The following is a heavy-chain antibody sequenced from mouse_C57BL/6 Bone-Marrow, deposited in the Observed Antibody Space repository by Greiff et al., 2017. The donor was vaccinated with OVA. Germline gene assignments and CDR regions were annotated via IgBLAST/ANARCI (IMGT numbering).Heavy chain of an antibody. CDR3: TSYGNFDY. J-gene: IGHJ2*01. Sequence: EVKLMESGAELVRPGASVKLSCTASGFNIKDDYMHWVKQRPEQGLEWIGWIDPENGDTEYASKFQGKATITADTSSNTAYLQLSSLTSEDTAVYYCTSYGNFDYWGQGTTLKVSS. V-gene: IGHV14-4*01. D-gene: IGHD2-1*01. CDR2: IDPENGDT. CDR1: GFNIKDDY.